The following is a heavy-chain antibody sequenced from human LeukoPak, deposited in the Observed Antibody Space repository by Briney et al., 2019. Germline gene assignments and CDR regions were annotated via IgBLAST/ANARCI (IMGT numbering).Heavy chain of an antibody. CDR2: ITSSSSTI. CDR1: GFTFSTYS. V-gene: IGHV3-48*01. CDR3: ARDRVGAY. J-gene: IGHJ4*02. D-gene: IGHD1-26*01. Sequence: PGGSLRPSCAASGFTFSTYSMNWVRQAPGKGLEWLSYITSSSSTIYYADSVQGRFTISRDNAKSSLYLQMNSLRVEDTAVYYCARDRVGAYWGQGTLVTVSS.